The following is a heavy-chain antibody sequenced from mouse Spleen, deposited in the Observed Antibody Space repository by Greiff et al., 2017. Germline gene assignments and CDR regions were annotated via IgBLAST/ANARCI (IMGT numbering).Heavy chain of an antibody. CDR3: ARWGLNWDGAY. J-gene: IGHJ3*01. Sequence: VQLQQSGPELVKPGASVKISCKASGYTFTDYYMNWVKQSHGKSLEWIGDINPNNGGTSYNQKFKGKATLTVDKSSSTAYMQLSSLTSEDSAVYYCARWGLNWDGAYWGQGTLVTVSA. CDR2: INPNNGGT. D-gene: IGHD4-1*01. CDR1: GYTFTDYY. V-gene: IGHV1-26*01.